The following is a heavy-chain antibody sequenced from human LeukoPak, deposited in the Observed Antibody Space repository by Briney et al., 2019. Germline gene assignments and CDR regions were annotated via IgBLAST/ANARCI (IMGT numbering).Heavy chain of an antibody. D-gene: IGHD1-1*01. CDR2: INHSGST. J-gene: IGHJ4*02. Sequence: SETLSLTCAVYGGSFSGYYWSWIRQPPGKGLEWIGEINHSGSTNYNPSLKSRVTISVDTSKNQFSLKPSSVTAADTAVYYCARGHDNDYWGQGTLVTVSS. V-gene: IGHV4-34*01. CDR1: GGSFSGYY. CDR3: ARGHDNDY.